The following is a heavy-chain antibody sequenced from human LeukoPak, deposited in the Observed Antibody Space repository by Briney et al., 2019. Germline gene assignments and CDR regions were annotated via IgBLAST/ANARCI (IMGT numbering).Heavy chain of an antibody. D-gene: IGHD2-15*01. V-gene: IGHV3-21*01. CDR1: GFTFSSHD. CDR3: ARDYGGPHYFDY. CDR2: ITTATSSYI. Sequence: PGGSLRLSCAASGFTFSSHDMNWVRQAPGKGLEWVSSITTATSSYIYYADSVKGRFTISRDDAKNSLCLQMDSLRAEDTAVYYCARDYGGPHYFDYWGQGTLVTVSS. J-gene: IGHJ4*02.